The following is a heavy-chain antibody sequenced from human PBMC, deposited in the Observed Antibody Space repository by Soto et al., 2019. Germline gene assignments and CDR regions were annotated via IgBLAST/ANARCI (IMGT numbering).Heavy chain of an antibody. V-gene: IGHV4-59*01. J-gene: IGHJ2*01. CDR3: ASSGYVYWYFDL. CDR2: IYYSGST. CDR1: GGSISSYY. D-gene: IGHD3-22*01. Sequence: QVQLQESGLGLVKPSETLSLTCTVSGGSISSYYWSWIRQPPGKGLEWIGYIYYSGSTNYNPSLKSRVTISVDTSKNQFSLKLSSVTAADTAVYYCASSGYVYWYFDLWGRGTLVTVSS.